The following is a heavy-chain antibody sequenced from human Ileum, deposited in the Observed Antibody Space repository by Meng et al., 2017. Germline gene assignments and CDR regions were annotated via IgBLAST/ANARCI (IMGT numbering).Heavy chain of an antibody. D-gene: IGHD3-3*01. V-gene: IGHV4-61*01. Sequence: AQVQDAAPGPVRPSDTPSLSCNCSSCAVSSSSYYWSWIRQPPGKRLEWIGYIYYSGSTDYNPSLKSRVTISVDTSKNQFSLRLSSVTAADTAVYYCARFDFWSGSYCLDYWGQGALVTVSS. CDR2: IYYSGST. CDR1: SCAVSSSSYY. J-gene: IGHJ4*02. CDR3: ARFDFWSGSYCLDY.